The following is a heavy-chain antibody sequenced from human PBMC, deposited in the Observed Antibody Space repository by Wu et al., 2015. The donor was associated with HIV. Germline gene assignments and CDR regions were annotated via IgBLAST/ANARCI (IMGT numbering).Heavy chain of an antibody. CDR3: ARELEDPAIMVRAGFDP. V-gene: IGHV1-69*05. Sequence: QVQLVQSGAEVKKPGSSVKVSCKASGDIFSKYAINWVRQAPGQGLEWVGGVTPMFGTTNYAQKFQGRVTITSDVYTSTAYMEMSSLRSEDTAIYYCARELEDPAIMVRAGFDPWGQGTLVTVSS. CDR1: GDIFSKYA. J-gene: IGHJ5*02. CDR2: VTPMFGTT. D-gene: IGHD3-10*01.